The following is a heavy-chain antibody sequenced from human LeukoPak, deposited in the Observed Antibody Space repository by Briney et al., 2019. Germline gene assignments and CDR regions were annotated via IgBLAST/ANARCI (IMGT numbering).Heavy chain of an antibody. CDR2: ISYSGST. J-gene: IGHJ3*02. D-gene: IGHD3-22*01. CDR1: GGSISTYY. CDR3: ARPYYDSSGYAFDI. V-gene: IGHV4-59*01. Sequence: PSETLSLTCTVSGGSISTYYWSWIRQPPGKGLEWIGNISYSGSTNYSPSLKSRVTMSVDTSKNQFSLKLSSVTAADTAVHYCARPYYDSSGYAFDIWGQGTMVTVSS.